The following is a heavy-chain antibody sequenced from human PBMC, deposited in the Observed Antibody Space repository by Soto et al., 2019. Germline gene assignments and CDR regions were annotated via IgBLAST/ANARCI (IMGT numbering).Heavy chain of an antibody. CDR2: ISAYNGNT. CDR3: ARDPHIVLMAYARPDDAFDI. J-gene: IGHJ3*02. Sequence: GASVKVSCKASGYTFTSYGISWVRQAPGQGLEWMGWISAYNGNTNYAQKLQGRVTMTTDTSTSTAYMELRSLRSDDTAVYYCARDPHIVLMAYARPDDAFDIWGQGTMVTVSS. D-gene: IGHD2-8*01. V-gene: IGHV1-18*01. CDR1: GYTFTSYG.